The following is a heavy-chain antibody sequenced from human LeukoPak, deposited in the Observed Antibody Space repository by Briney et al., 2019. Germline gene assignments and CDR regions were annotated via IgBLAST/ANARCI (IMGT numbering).Heavy chain of an antibody. Sequence: PGGSLRLSCAASGFTISDYSMNWVRQAPGKGLEWISYIRKITTTTYYADSVRGRFASSRDNAKNAVYLQMNSLRDDDTAVYYCARGYSSSCVDYWGQGTLVTVSS. CDR3: ARGYSSSCVDY. D-gene: IGHD6-13*01. J-gene: IGHJ4*02. CDR2: IRKITTTT. CDR1: GFTISDYS. V-gene: IGHV3-48*02.